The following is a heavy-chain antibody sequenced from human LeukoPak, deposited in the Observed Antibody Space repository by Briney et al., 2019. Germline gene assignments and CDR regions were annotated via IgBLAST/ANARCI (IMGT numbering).Heavy chain of an antibody. J-gene: IGHJ5*02. V-gene: IGHV4-59*01. CDR1: GGSISPYF. D-gene: IGHD3-10*01. CDR3: ARDDYRGVTNFDP. Sequence: PSETLSLTCTVSGGSISPYFWSWIRQPPGKGLEWIGYISYTESTNYNPSLKSRVTISVDTSKNQFSLQLTSVTAADTAVYYCARDDYRGVTNFDPWGQGTLVTVSS. CDR2: ISYTEST.